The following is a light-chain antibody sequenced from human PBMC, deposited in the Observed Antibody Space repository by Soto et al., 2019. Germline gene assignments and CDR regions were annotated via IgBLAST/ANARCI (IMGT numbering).Light chain of an antibody. CDR2: GAS. J-gene: IGKJ1*01. CDR3: QQRSNWPWT. Sequence: EIVLTQSPVTLSVSPGERATLSCRASQSVSSSYLAWYQQKPGQAPRLLIYGASSRATGIPVRFSGSGSGTDYTLTITNLEPEDFAIYYCQQRSNWPWTFGQGTKVDIK. CDR1: QSVSSSY. V-gene: IGKV3D-20*02.